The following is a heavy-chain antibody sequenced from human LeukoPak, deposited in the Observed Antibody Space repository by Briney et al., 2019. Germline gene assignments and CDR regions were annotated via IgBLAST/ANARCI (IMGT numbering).Heavy chain of an antibody. CDR2: IYYSGST. D-gene: IGHD2-15*01. V-gene: IGHV4-39*01. J-gene: IGHJ5*02. CDR3: ARRVGYCSGGSCYYSRDPYYNWFDP. Sequence: SETLSLTCKVSGGSISSYYWGWIRQPPGKGLEWIGSIYYSGSTYYNPSLKSRVTISVDTSKNQFSLKLSSVTAADTAVYYCARRVGYCSGGSCYYSRDPYYNWFDPWGQGTLVTVSS. CDR1: GGSISSYY.